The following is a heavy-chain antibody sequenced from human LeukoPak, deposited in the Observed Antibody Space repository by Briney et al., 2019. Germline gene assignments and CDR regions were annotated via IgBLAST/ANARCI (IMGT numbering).Heavy chain of an antibody. D-gene: IGHD2-15*01. J-gene: IGHJ5*02. CDR1: GFTSSSSG. V-gene: IGHV3-33*01. CDR2: ILYNGSNK. CDR3: ARAGGYCSGGSCYRGYSWFDP. Sequence: GGSLRLSCAASGFTSSSSGMHWVRQAPGKGLEWVAVILYNGSNKYYADSVKGRFTISRDNSKSTLYLQMNSLRVEDTAAYYCARAGGYCSGGSCYRGYSWFDPWGQGTLVTVSS.